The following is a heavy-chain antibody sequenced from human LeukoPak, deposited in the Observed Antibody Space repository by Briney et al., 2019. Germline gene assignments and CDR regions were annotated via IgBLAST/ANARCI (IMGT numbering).Heavy chain of an antibody. Sequence: GASVKVSCKASGYTFTSYYIHWVRQAPGQGLEWMGLINPSGGSTIFAQKFQGRITMTRDTSTSTVYMDLSSLRSEDTAVYYFARETPGYGDFIYWGQGTLVTVSS. J-gene: IGHJ4*02. D-gene: IGHD4-17*01. CDR3: ARETPGYGDFIY. CDR1: GYTFTSYY. CDR2: INPSGGST. V-gene: IGHV1-46*01.